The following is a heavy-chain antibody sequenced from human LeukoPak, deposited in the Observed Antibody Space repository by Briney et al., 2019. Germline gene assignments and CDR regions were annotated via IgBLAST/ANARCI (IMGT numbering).Heavy chain of an antibody. J-gene: IGHJ4*02. CDR2: INPNSGGA. CDR3: AGAGYSGNYYYYFDF. V-gene: IGHV1-2*02. D-gene: IGHD1-26*01. Sequence: ASVKVSCKASGYTFTEYYMHWVRQAPGQGLEWMGWINPNSGGANYAEKFQGRVTMTRDTSISTVYMQLSRLRSDDTAVYYCAGAGYSGNYYYYFDFWGQGTLVTVSS. CDR1: GYTFTEYY.